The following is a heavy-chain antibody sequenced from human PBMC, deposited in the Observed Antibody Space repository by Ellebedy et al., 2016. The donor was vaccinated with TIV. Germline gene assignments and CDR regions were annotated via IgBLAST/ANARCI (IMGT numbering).Heavy chain of an antibody. J-gene: IGHJ4*02. D-gene: IGHD3-10*01. Sequence: GESLKISCAASGFTFSSYSMNWVRQGPGKGLVWVSRINSGGNSISYADSVKGRFTISRDNAKNTLYLQMDSLRAEDTAVYYCARSLDYYGPRYHLDYWGQGTLVTVSS. CDR1: GFTFSSYS. V-gene: IGHV3-74*01. CDR3: ARSLDYYGPRYHLDY. CDR2: INSGGNSI.